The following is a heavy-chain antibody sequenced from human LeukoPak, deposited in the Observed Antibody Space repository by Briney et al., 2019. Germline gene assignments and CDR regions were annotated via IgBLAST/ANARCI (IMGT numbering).Heavy chain of an antibody. CDR3: VRGGASAIDY. J-gene: IGHJ4*02. V-gene: IGHV3-64*01. CDR2: ISVNGNTT. CDR1: GFALGSFA. Sequence: PGGSLRLSCTASGFALGSFAMHWVGQGAGKRLEYISAISVNGNTTYYDTSVKGRFVISRDNSRNKLYLQMGRLRPEDTAMYFCVRGGASAIDYWGRGALVTVS.